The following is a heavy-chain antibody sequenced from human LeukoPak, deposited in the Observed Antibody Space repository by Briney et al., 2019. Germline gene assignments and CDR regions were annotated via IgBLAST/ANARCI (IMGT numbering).Heavy chain of an antibody. Sequence: GGSLRLSCAASGFTFEDYAIHWVRQVPGKGLDWVAGITWNSRSVDFADSVKGRFIISRDNAKKLVYLQMNSLRPQDTAIYYCAKTNDGSGFLDDAFDVWGQGTMVTVSS. CDR2: ITWNSRSV. CDR3: AKTNDGSGFLDDAFDV. J-gene: IGHJ3*01. V-gene: IGHV3-9*01. CDR1: GFTFEDYA. D-gene: IGHD3-22*01.